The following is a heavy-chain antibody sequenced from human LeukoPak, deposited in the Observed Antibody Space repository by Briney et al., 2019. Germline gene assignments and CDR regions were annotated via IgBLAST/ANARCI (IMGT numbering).Heavy chain of an antibody. CDR3: ARDPSFYGSGYYFDY. Sequence: SETLSLTCAVYGGSFSGYYWSWIRQPAGKGLEWIGRIYTSGSTNYNPSLKSRVTMSVDTSKNQFSLKLSSVTAADTAVYYCARDPSFYGSGYYFDYWGQGTLVTVSS. V-gene: IGHV4-4*07. CDR2: IYTSGST. J-gene: IGHJ4*02. CDR1: GGSFSGYY. D-gene: IGHD3-10*01.